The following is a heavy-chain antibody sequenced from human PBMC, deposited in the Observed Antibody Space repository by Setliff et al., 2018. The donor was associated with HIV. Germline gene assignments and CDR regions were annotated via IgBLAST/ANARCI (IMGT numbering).Heavy chain of an antibody. V-gene: IGHV3-43D*04. CDR2: ITWNGGRT. J-gene: IGHJ4*01. Sequence: GGSLRLSCAASGFTFDEYAMHWVRQSPEKGLEWVSLITWNGGRTSYADSVKGRFTISRDNSKNSLFLQMSSLRVEDTALYYCAKDASITGTSYYFDYWGHGTLVTVSS. D-gene: IGHD1-20*01. CDR1: GFTFDEYA. CDR3: AKDASITGTSYYFDY.